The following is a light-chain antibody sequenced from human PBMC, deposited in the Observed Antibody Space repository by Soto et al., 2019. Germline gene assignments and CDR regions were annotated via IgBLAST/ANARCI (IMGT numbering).Light chain of an antibody. CDR2: GAS. CDR1: QSNRSE. V-gene: IGKV1-39*01. J-gene: IGKJ1*01. CDR3: QQGYRISSP. Sequence: DMHMTHTPSSLSASVGDRVPITCRSRQSNRSELKWYQQRPGKAAKVLNYGASTLKSGVTSRFSGSGPRTEFTPPISRRPPPDFATSHCQQGYRISSPVGQRTKVDI.